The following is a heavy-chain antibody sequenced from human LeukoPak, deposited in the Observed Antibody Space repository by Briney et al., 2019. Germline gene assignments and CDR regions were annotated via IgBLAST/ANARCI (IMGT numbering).Heavy chain of an antibody. Sequence: GASVKVSCKASGYTFTTYGISWVRQAPGQGLEWMGWISAYDGNTNYAQKLQDRVTMTTDTSTSTAYMELRSLRSDDTAVYYCARELRSGPVDYPGDYWGQGTLVTVSS. CDR3: ARELRSGPVDYPGDY. J-gene: IGHJ4*02. CDR1: GYTFTTYG. V-gene: IGHV1-18*01. D-gene: IGHD3/OR15-3a*01. CDR2: ISAYDGNT.